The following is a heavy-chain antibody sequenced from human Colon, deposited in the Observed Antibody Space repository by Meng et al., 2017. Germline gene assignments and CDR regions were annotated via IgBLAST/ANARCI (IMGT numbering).Heavy chain of an antibody. Sequence: QLQLQESGPGLVKPSETLSLTCSVSGDSFSTSSSSWVWIRPPTGKGLVWNGSAYASRISFHNPSIKSRVAIAIDKSKNQFSLKLTSVTAADTAVYYCAATRHKPYNWFDPWGQGALVTVSS. V-gene: IGHV4-39*01. J-gene: IGHJ5*02. D-gene: IGHD6-6*01. CDR1: GDSFSTSSSS. CDR3: AATRHKPYNWFDP. CDR2: AYASRIS.